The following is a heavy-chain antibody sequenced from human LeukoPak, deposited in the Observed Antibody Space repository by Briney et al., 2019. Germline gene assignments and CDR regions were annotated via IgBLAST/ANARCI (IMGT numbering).Heavy chain of an antibody. CDR3: AKDGDYGSGSPYYMDV. Sequence: GASVKVSCKASGYTFTGYYMHWVRQAPGQGLEWMGWINPNSGGTNYAQKFQGWVTMTRDTSISTAYMELSRLRSDDTAVYYCAKDGDYGSGSPYYMDVWGKGTTVTVSS. D-gene: IGHD3-10*01. CDR1: GYTFTGYY. V-gene: IGHV1-2*04. J-gene: IGHJ6*03. CDR2: INPNSGGT.